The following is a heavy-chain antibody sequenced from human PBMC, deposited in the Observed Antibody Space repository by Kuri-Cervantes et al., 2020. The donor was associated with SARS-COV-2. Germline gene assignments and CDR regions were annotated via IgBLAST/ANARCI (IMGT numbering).Heavy chain of an antibody. CDR2: ISGSGGST. V-gene: IGHV3-23*01. CDR1: GFTFSSYA. D-gene: IGHD3-10*01. CDR3: ARDLLWFGEYLGYYYGMDV. J-gene: IGHJ6*04. Sequence: GGSLRLSCAASGFTFSSYAMSWVRQAPGQGLEWVSAISGSGGSTYYADSVKGRFTISRDNSKNTLYLQMNSLRAEDTAVYYCARDLLWFGEYLGYYYGMDVWGKGTTVTVSS.